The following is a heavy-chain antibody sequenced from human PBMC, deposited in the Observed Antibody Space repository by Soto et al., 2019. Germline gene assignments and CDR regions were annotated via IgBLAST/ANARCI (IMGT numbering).Heavy chain of an antibody. CDR3: ARYSAASGTYYFDY. Sequence: PSETLSLTCTVSGGSISSYYWSWVRRPPGKGLEFIGETHHSRGTNYNPSLRSRVTMSLDKSKNQLSLILYSVTAADTGVYYCARYSAASGTYYFDYRGQGTLVTVPS. J-gene: IGHJ4*01. CDR2: THHSRGT. D-gene: IGHD6-13*01. V-gene: IGHV4-4*02. CDR1: GGSISSYY.